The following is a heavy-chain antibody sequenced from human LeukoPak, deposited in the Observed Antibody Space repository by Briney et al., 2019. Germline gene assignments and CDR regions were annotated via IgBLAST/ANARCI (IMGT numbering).Heavy chain of an antibody. D-gene: IGHD3-16*02. CDR3: ARGSTFGGVISDF. CDR2: ISSGGGST. V-gene: IGHV3-23*01. J-gene: IGHJ4*02. Sequence: GGSLRLSCAASGFTFSSYAMTWVRQAPGKGLEWVSTISSGGGSTYYADSVKGRFTISRDNANNSLHLQMNSLRVEDTGIYFCARGSTFGGVISDFWGQGTLVTVSS. CDR1: GFTFSSYA.